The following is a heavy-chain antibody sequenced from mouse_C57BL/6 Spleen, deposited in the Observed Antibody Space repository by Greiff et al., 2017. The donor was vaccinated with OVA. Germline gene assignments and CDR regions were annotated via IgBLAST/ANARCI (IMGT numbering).Heavy chain of an antibody. D-gene: IGHD1-1*01. Sequence: EVQRVESGGDLVKPGGSLKLSCAASGFTFSSYGMSWVRQTPDKRLEWVATISSGGSYTYYPDSVKGRFTISRDNAKNTLYLQMSSLKSEDTAMYYCARRSSYFDVWGTGTTVTVSS. CDR1: GFTFSSYG. CDR3: ARRSSYFDV. V-gene: IGHV5-6*01. J-gene: IGHJ1*03. CDR2: ISSGGSYT.